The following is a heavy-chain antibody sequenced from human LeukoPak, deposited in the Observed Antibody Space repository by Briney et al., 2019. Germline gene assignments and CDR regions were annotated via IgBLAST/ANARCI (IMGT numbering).Heavy chain of an antibody. CDR2: IYSGGST. Sequence: PGGSLRLSCAASGFTVSSNYMSWVRQAPGKGLEWVSVIYSGGSTYYADSVKGRFSISRDNAKNSLYLQMNSLRAEDTAVYYCAKDAVGVGWFGTTLDYWGQGTLVTVSS. CDR3: AKDAVGVGWFGTTLDY. V-gene: IGHV3-66*01. CDR1: GFTVSSNY. D-gene: IGHD3-10*01. J-gene: IGHJ4*02.